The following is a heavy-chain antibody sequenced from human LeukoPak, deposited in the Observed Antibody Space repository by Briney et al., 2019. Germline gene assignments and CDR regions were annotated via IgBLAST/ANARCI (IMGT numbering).Heavy chain of an antibody. J-gene: IGHJ4*02. CDR1: GFTFSSYA. V-gene: IGHV3-23*01. Sequence: PGGSLRLSCAASGFTFSSYAMSWVRQAPGKGLEWVSAISGSGGSRYYADSVKGRFTISRDNSKTTLYLQMNSLRAEDTAVYYCARGEGTGNGLRFWGQGTLVTVSS. CDR2: ISGSGGSR. D-gene: IGHD1-1*01. CDR3: ARGEGTGNGLRF.